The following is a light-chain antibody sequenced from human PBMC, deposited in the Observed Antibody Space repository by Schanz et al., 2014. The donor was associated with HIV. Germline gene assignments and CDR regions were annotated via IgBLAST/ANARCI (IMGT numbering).Light chain of an antibody. Sequence: EIVLTQSPATLSLSPGERATLSCRASQSVSDYLAWYQQKPGQAPRLLIYDASNRAAGIPARFSGSGSGTDFTLTISSLEPEDFAVYYCQQRSDWPTFGGGTKVEIK. CDR1: QSVSDY. CDR2: DAS. CDR3: QQRSDWPT. J-gene: IGKJ4*01. V-gene: IGKV3-11*01.